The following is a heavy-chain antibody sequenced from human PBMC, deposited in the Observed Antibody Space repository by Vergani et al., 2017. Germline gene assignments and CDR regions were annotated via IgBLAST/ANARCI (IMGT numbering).Heavy chain of an antibody. CDR3: ARDIVEGYCGGDCYRAPNWFDP. J-gene: IGHJ5*02. CDR2: IYYSGST. Sequence: QVQLQESGPGLVKPSQTLSLTCTVSGGSISSGGYYWSWIRQHPGKGLEWIGYIYYSGSTYYNPSLKSRVTKSVDTSKNQFSLKLSSLTAADTAVYYCARDIVEGYCGGDCYRAPNWFDPWGQGTLVTVSS. CDR1: GGSISSGGYY. V-gene: IGHV4-31*03. D-gene: IGHD2-21*02.